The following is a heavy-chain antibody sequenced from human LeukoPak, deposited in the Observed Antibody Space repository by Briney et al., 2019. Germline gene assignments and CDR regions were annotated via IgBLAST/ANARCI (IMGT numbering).Heavy chain of an antibody. J-gene: IGHJ6*02. CDR2: ISYDGSNK. CDR3: AKPQQDYYGSGSYKNYGMDV. Sequence: PGGSLRLSCAASGFTFSTYGMHRVRQAPGKGLEWVAVISYDGSNKYYADPVKGRFTISRDTSKNTVYLQMNSLGAEDTGVYYCAKPQQDYYGSGSYKNYGMDVWGQGTTVTVAS. V-gene: IGHV3-30*18. CDR1: GFTFSTYG. D-gene: IGHD3-10*01.